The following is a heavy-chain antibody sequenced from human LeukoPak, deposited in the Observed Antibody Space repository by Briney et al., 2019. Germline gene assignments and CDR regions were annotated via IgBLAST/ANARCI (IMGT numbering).Heavy chain of an antibody. CDR3: ARDLVDTMVWGVNWFDP. D-gene: IGHD3-10*01. J-gene: IGHJ5*02. V-gene: IGHV1-18*04. Sequence: ASVKVSCKASGYTFTSYGISWVRQAPGQGLEWMGWISAYNGNTNYAQKLQGRVTMTTDTSTSTAYMELRSLRSDDTAVYYCARDLVDTMVWGVNWFDPWGQGTLVTVSS. CDR2: ISAYNGNT. CDR1: GYTFTSYG.